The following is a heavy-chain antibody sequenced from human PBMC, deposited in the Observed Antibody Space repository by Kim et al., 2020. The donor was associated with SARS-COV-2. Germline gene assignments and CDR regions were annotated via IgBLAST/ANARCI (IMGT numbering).Heavy chain of an antibody. D-gene: IGHD2-21*02. J-gene: IGHJ4*02. CDR3: ARAKGVTYYFDY. V-gene: IGHV3-7*03. Sequence: YVDSVKGRFTISRDNAKNSLYLQMNSLRAEDTAVYYCARAKGVTYYFDYWRQGTLVTVSS.